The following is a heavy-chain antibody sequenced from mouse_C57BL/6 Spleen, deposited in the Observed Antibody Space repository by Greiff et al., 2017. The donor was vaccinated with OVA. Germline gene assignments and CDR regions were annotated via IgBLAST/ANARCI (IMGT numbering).Heavy chain of an antibody. D-gene: IGHD2-4*01. V-gene: IGHV6-6*01. J-gene: IGHJ2*01. CDR3: TRDMITGFDY. CDR1: GFTFSDAW. Sequence: EVKVEESGGGLVQPGGSMKLSCAASGFTFSDAWMDWVRQSPEKGLEWVAEIRNKANNHATYYAESVKGRFTISRDDSKSSVYLQMNSFTAEDTGIYYWTRDMITGFDYWGQGTTLTVSS. CDR2: IRNKANNHAT.